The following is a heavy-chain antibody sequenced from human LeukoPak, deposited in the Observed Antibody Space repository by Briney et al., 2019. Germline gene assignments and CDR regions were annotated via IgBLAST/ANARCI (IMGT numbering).Heavy chain of an antibody. J-gene: IGHJ4*02. Sequence: GGSLRLSCAASGFTFSSYAMSWVRQAPGKGLEWVSAISGSGGSTYYADSVKGRFTISRDNSKNTLYLQMNSLRAGDTAVYYCAKAKKYCSGGSCYYFDYWGQGTLVTVSS. CDR1: GFTFSSYA. CDR3: AKAKKYCSGGSCYYFDY. CDR2: ISGSGGST. V-gene: IGHV3-23*01. D-gene: IGHD2-15*01.